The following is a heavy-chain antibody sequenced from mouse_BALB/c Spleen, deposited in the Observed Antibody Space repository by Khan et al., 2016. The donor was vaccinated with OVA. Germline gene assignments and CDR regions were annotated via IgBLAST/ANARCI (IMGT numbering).Heavy chain of an antibody. CDR1: GFTFSSYA. D-gene: IGHD3-3*01. J-gene: IGHJ2*01. CDR3: TEGLFLYSFDY. CDR2: ISSGSFT. Sequence: EVELVESGGGLVKPGGSLKLSCAASGFTFSSYAMSWVRQTPETRLEWVASISSGSFTYYPDSVKGRFTISRDNARDILYLQMSSLRSEDTAIYYCTEGLFLYSFDYWGKGTTLTVSS. V-gene: IGHV5-6-5*01.